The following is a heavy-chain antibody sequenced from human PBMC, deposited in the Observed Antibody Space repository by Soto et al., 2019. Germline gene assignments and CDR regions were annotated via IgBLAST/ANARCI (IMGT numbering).Heavy chain of an antibody. CDR3: ARDWVRAGPFDP. CDR1: GGSISSGGYY. D-gene: IGHD3-10*01. V-gene: IGHV4-31*03. Sequence: QVQLQESGPGLVKPSQTLSLTCTVSGGSISSGGYYWSWIRQHPGKGLEWIGYIYYSGSTYYNPSLKRRVTISVDTSKNQFSLKLSSVTAADTAVYYCARDWVRAGPFDPWGQGTLVTVSS. CDR2: IYYSGST. J-gene: IGHJ5*02.